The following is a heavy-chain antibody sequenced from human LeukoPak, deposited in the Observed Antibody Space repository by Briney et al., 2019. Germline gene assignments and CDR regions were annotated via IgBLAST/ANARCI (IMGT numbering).Heavy chain of an antibody. CDR1: GGSFSGYY. CDR3: ATTYSNYYFDYLDV. CDR2: INHSGIT. Sequence: PSETLSLTCAVYGGSFSGYYWSWIRQPPGKGLEWIGEINHSGITNYNPSLKSRVTISVDTSKNQFSLKLSSVTAADTAVYYCATTYSNYYFDYLDVRGKGTTVTVSS. D-gene: IGHD4-11*01. V-gene: IGHV4-34*01. J-gene: IGHJ6*03.